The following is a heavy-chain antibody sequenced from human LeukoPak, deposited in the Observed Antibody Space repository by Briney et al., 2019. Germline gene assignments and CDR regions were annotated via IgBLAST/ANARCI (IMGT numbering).Heavy chain of an antibody. CDR1: GFTLDDYV. V-gene: IGHV3-9*01. CDR3: AKIYGSGNQPFDY. J-gene: IGHJ4*02. CDR2: ISWNSVSI. Sequence: GGSLRLSCAASGFTLDDYVMHWVRQAPGRGLEWVSGISWNSVSIGYADSVKGRFTISRDNAMDSLYLRMESLRVEDTALYYCAKIYGSGNQPFDYWGQGTLATVSS. D-gene: IGHD3-10*01.